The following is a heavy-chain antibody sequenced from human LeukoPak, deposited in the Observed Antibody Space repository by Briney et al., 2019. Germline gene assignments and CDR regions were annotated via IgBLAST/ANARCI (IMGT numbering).Heavy chain of an antibody. D-gene: IGHD6-19*01. J-gene: IGHJ6*02. CDR1: GYTFTSYG. CDR3: ARDLFGIAVAGSQGYYYGMGV. CDR2: ISAYNGNT. V-gene: IGHV1-18*01. Sequence: ASVKVSCKASGYTFTSYGISWVRQAPGQGLEWMGWISAYNGNTNYAQKLQGRVTMTTDTSTSTAYMELRSLRSDDTAVYYCARDLFGIAVAGSQGYYYGMGVWGQGTTVTVSS.